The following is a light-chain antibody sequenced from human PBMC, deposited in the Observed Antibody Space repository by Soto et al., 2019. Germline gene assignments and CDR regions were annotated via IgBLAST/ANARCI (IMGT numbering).Light chain of an antibody. V-gene: IGKV3-15*01. Sequence: EIVMTQSPATLSVSPGERAIVSCRASQSIRDNLAWYQQTPGRAPRLLIYGASIRATGVPARFSGSGSGTEFTLTISSRQSEDCAVYYCQQYDYWPPYTFGQGTKVEIK. CDR2: GAS. J-gene: IGKJ2*01. CDR1: QSIRDN. CDR3: QQYDYWPPYT.